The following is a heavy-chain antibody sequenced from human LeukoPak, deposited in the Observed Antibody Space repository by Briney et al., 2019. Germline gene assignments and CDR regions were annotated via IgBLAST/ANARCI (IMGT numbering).Heavy chain of an antibody. CDR2: ISSSGSTI. CDR3: ARSTEDYFDY. D-gene: IGHD2-2*01. J-gene: IGHJ4*02. Sequence: GGSLRLSCAASGFTFSSYEMNWVRQAPGKGLEWVSYISSSGSTIYYADSVKGRFTISRDNAKNSLYLQMNSLRAEDTAVYYCARSTEDYFDYWGQGTLVTVSS. CDR1: GFTFSSYE. V-gene: IGHV3-48*03.